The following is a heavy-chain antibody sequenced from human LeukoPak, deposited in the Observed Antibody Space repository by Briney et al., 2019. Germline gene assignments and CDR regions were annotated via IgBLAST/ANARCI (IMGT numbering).Heavy chain of an antibody. CDR2: IPYDGSNK. J-gene: IGHJ4*02. D-gene: IGHD3-22*01. CDR3: AKPVHSSSWTFDY. Sequence: GGSLRLSCAASGFTFSDYGMHWVRQAPGKGLDWVSFIPYDGSNKYYADSLKGRFTISRDNSNNTLYLQMNSLSTEDTAVYYCAKPVHSSSWTFDYWGQGTLVTVSS. V-gene: IGHV3-30*02. CDR1: GFTFSDYG.